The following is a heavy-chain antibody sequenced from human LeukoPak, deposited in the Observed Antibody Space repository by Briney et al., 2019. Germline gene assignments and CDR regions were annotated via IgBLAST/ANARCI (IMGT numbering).Heavy chain of an antibody. CDR1: GGTFSSYA. Sequence: SVKVSCKASGGTFSSYAISWVRQAPGQGLEWMGRIIPIFGTANYAQKFQGRVTITTDESTSTAYMELSSLRSEDTAVYYCARDRGDRSGGSCYRYYYYMDVWGKGTTVTVSS. D-gene: IGHD2-15*01. V-gene: IGHV1-69*05. CDR3: ARDRGDRSGGSCYRYYYYMDV. J-gene: IGHJ6*03. CDR2: IIPIFGTA.